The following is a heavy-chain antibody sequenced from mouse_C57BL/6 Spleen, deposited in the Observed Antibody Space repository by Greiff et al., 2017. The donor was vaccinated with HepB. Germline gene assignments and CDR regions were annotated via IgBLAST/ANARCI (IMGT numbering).Heavy chain of an antibody. CDR2: FHPYNDDT. D-gene: IGHD2-4*01. V-gene: IGHV1-47*01. Sequence: VQLQQSGAELVKPGASVKMSCKASGYTFTTYPIEWMKQNQGKSLEWIGNFHPYNDDTKYNEKFKGKATLTVEKSSSTVYLELSRLTSDDSAVYYCARGGDYDEAWFADWGQGTLVTVSA. J-gene: IGHJ3*01. CDR3: ARGGDYDEAWFAD. CDR1: GYTFTTYP.